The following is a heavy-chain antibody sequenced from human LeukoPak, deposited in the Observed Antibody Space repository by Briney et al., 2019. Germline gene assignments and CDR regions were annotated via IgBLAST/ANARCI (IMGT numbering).Heavy chain of an antibody. Sequence: SETLSLTCSVSGGSVSSDYWVWIRQPPGKGLEWIAPINYRWNTYHNPTLQSRVAISIDTSKNQFSLDLSSVTAADTAVYYCARYIVGGGFAMYYFDYWGQGTLVTVSS. CDR2: INYRWNT. J-gene: IGHJ4*02. V-gene: IGHV4-39*07. CDR1: GGSVSSDY. CDR3: ARYIVGGGFAMYYFDY. D-gene: IGHD3-16*01.